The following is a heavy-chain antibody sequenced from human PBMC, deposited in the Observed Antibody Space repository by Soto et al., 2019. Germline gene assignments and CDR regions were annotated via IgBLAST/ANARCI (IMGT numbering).Heavy chain of an antibody. J-gene: IGHJ6*02. CDR2: ISHDGSEQ. D-gene: IGHD5-12*01. V-gene: IGHV3-30*18. Sequence: QVQLVESGGGVVQPGRSLRLSCRVSGITLHNSGIHWVRQAPGKGLEWMAVISHDGSEQYYAASMKGRLNISRDNSKNTVNLQMNSLRGEDTAIYYCVKDRVPGAYGHYYGMDLWGQGTTVTVSS. CDR3: VKDRVPGAYGHYYGMDL. CDR1: GITLHNSG.